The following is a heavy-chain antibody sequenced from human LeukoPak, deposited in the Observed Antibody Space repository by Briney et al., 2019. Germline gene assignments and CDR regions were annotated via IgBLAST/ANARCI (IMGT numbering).Heavy chain of an antibody. Sequence: SGTLSLTCDVSGVSISSRNWWSWVRQPPGKELEWIAEIYHTGATNYNPSPKSRVTISVDKSKNQVSLNLTSVTAADSAVYYCARSTSSYNWFDPWGQGTLVTVSS. CDR3: ARSTSSYNWFDP. CDR2: IYHTGAT. D-gene: IGHD6-6*01. V-gene: IGHV4-4*02. J-gene: IGHJ5*02. CDR1: GVSISSRNW.